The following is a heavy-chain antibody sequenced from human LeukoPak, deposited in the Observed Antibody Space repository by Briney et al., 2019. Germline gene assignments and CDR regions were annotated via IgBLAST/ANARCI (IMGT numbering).Heavy chain of an antibody. CDR1: GGSISSSSYY. CDR3: AFPSAYSGSYYAFDY. V-gene: IGHV4-39*07. Sequence: PSETLSLTCTVSGGSISSSSYYWGWIRQPPGKGLEWIGEINHSGSTNYNPSLKSRVTISVDTSKNQFSLKLSSVTAADTAVYYCAFPSAYSGSYYAFDYWGQGTLVTVSS. CDR2: INHSGST. D-gene: IGHD1-26*01. J-gene: IGHJ4*02.